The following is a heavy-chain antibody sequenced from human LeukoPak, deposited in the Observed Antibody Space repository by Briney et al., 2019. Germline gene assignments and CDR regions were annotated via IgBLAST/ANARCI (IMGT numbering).Heavy chain of an antibody. CDR2: IYPGDSDT. V-gene: IGHV5-51*01. CDR3: ARSRDWNYDL. CDR1: GYIFTSYW. Sequence: GGSLRLSCKGSGYIFTSYWIGWVRQMPGKGLEWMGIIYPGDSDTRYSPSFQGQVTISADKSINTAYLQWNSLKASDTAIYYCARSRDWNYDLWGQGTLVTVSS. D-gene: IGHD1-7*01. J-gene: IGHJ4*02.